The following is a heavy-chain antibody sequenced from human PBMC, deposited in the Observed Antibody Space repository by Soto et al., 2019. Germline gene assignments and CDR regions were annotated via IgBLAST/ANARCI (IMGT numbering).Heavy chain of an antibody. CDR3: AKDYGSGTYYPFDY. V-gene: IGHV3-23*01. D-gene: IGHD3-10*01. CDR2: VSGSGGGT. J-gene: IGHJ4*02. Sequence: HPGGSLRLSCAASGFTFSSYAMSWVRQAPGKGLEWVSAVSGSGGGTYYADSVKGRFTISRDNSKNTLYLQMNSLRAEDTAVYYCAKDYGSGTYYPFDYWGQGTLVTVSS. CDR1: GFTFSSYA.